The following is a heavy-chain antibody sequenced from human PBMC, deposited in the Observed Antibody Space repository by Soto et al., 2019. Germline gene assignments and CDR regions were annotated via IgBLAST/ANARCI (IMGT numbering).Heavy chain of an antibody. V-gene: IGHV3-23*01. CDR2: VTSSASST. CDR3: AKGGAVLLDPFDV. D-gene: IGHD1-26*01. Sequence: GQLLESGGGMVQPGGSLRLSCAASGFTFSSFAMNWVRLPPGRGREWVAAVTSSASSTHYAYSVKGRFTISRDNSKNTLYLQMNSLRADDTAVYYCAKGGAVLLDPFDVWGQGTMVTVSS. CDR1: GFTFSSFA. J-gene: IGHJ3*01.